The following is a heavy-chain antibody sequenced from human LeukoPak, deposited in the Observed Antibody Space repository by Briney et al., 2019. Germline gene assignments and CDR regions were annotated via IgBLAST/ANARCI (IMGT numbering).Heavy chain of an antibody. D-gene: IGHD2-15*01. CDR1: GFTFSSYA. Sequence: PGGSLRLSCAASGFTFSSYAMSRVRQAPGKGLEWVSAISGSGGSTYYADSVKGRFTISRDNSKNTLYLQMNSLRAEDAAVYYCAKDRDIVVVVAATGGMDVWGQGTTVTVSS. CDR3: AKDRDIVVVVAATGGMDV. CDR2: ISGSGGST. J-gene: IGHJ6*02. V-gene: IGHV3-23*01.